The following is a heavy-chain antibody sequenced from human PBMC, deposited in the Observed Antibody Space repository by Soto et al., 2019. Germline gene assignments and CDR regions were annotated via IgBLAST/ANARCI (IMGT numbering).Heavy chain of an antibody. V-gene: IGHV3-23*01. Sequence: GGSLRLSCAASGFMFSSYAMTWVRQAPGKGLEWVSALSGGGDSTYYAPSVRGRFAISRDNSKNSLYLQMNSLRAEDTAVYYCARDQNQAFWGQGTLVTVSS. CDR1: GFMFSSYA. CDR3: ARDQNQAF. D-gene: IGHD2-2*01. J-gene: IGHJ4*02. CDR2: LSGGGDST.